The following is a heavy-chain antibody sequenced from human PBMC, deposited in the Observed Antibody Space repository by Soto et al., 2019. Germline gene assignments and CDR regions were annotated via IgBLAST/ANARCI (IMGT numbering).Heavy chain of an antibody. Sequence: QVQLVQSGAGVKKPGSSLKVSCKASGGTFSSHTISWVRLAPEQGLEWMGRTIPILGITNYAQNFQGRVTLTADKSTGTASMELSSLRSEDTAVYYCGISKHDSNFYYYGTDVWGQGTTVTVSS. J-gene: IGHJ6*02. CDR2: TIPILGIT. D-gene: IGHD3-22*01. V-gene: IGHV1-69*02. CDR1: GGTFSSHT. CDR3: GISKHDSNFYYYGTDV.